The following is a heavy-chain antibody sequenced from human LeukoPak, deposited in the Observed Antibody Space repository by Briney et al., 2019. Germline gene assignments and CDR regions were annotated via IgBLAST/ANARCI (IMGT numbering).Heavy chain of an antibody. J-gene: IGHJ3*01. Sequence: GGSLRLSCAASGFAFDIYWMTWVRQAPGKGLERVGNIKKDGSVKQYADAVRGRFTVSRDNSKNSLYLQMNSLRADDTAVYYCVSLRVSTVRDSFDLRGQGTMVTVSS. D-gene: IGHD3-10*01. V-gene: IGHV3-7*01. CDR1: GFAFDIYW. CDR3: VSLRVSTVRDSFDL. CDR2: IKKDGSVK.